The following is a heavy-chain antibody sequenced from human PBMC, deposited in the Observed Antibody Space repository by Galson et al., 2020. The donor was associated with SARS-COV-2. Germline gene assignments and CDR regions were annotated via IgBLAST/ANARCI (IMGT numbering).Heavy chain of an antibody. CDR2: IWYDGSNK. J-gene: IGHJ4*02. D-gene: IGHD3-10*01. CDR1: GFTFSSYG. Sequence: GESLKISCAASGFTFSSYGMHWVRQAPGKGLEWVAVIWYDGSNKYYADSVKGRFTISRDNSKNTLYLQMNSLRAEDTAVYYCARARGSGSTPYSFDYWGQGTLVTVSS. V-gene: IGHV3-33*01. CDR3: ARARGSGSTPYSFDY.